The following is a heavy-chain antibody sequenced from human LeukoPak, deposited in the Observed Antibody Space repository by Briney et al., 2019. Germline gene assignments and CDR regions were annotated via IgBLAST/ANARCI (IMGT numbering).Heavy chain of an antibody. Sequence: ASVKVSCKASGYTFTSYGINWVRQAPGQGLEWMGWIRVYKGNTNYAQKLQGRVTMTTNTSTSTAYMELRSLRADDSAVYYCAGDHDYGGHSWLDYFDHWGQGTLVTVSS. CDR3: AGDHDYGGHSWLDYFDH. CDR1: GYTFTSYG. V-gene: IGHV1-18*01. D-gene: IGHD4-23*01. CDR2: IRVYKGNT. J-gene: IGHJ4*02.